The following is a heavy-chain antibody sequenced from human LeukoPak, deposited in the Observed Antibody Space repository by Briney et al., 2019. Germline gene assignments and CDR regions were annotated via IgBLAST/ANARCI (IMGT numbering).Heavy chain of an antibody. Sequence: ASVKVSCKASGYTFTSYDINWVRQATGQGLGWMGWMNPNSGNTGYAQKFQGRVTMTRNTSISTAYMELSSLRSEDTAVYYCARGLAYGGNSYFDYWGQGTLVTVSS. D-gene: IGHD4-23*01. V-gene: IGHV1-8*01. J-gene: IGHJ4*02. CDR3: ARGLAYGGNSYFDY. CDR2: MNPNSGNT. CDR1: GYTFTSYD.